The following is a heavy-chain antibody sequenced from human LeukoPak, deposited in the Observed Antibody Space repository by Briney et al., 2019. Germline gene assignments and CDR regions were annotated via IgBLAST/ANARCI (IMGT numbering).Heavy chain of an antibody. V-gene: IGHV3-21*01. J-gene: IGHJ6*02. D-gene: IGHD4-17*01. CDR2: ISSSSSYI. Sequence: GGSLRLSCAASGFTFSSYSMNWVRQALGEGLEWVSSISSSSSYIYYADSVKGRFTISRDNAKNSLYLQMNGLRAEDTAVYYCARGEKDYGDYFGVWGQGTTVTVSS. CDR1: GFTFSSYS. CDR3: ARGEKDYGDYFGV.